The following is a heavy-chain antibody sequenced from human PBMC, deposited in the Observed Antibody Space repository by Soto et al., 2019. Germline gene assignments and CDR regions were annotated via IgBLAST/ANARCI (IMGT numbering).Heavy chain of an antibody. J-gene: IGHJ3*02. V-gene: IGHV4-59*01. CDR1: GGSISSYY. Sequence: QVQLQESGPGLVKPSETLSLTCTVSGGSISSYYWSWIRQPPGKGLEWIGYIYYSGSTNYNPSLESRVTISVDTAKNQSSLKLSSVTAADTAVYYCARDHSDSSGTYDAFDIWGQGTMVTVSS. D-gene: IGHD3-22*01. CDR3: ARDHSDSSGTYDAFDI. CDR2: IYYSGST.